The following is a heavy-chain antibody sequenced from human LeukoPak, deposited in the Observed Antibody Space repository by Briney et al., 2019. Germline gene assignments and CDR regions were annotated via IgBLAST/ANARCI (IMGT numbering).Heavy chain of an antibody. CDR1: GYTVTSYG. CDR3: ARRVTAIGYYYYGMDV. V-gene: IGHV1-18*01. D-gene: IGHD2-21*02. J-gene: IGHJ6*02. CDR2: ISAYNGNT. Sequence: ASVKVSCKASGYTVTSYGISWVRQAPGQGLEWMGWISAYNGNTNYAQKLQGRVTMTTDTSTSTAYMELRSLRSDDTAVYYCARRVTAIGYYYYGMDVWGQGTTVTVSS.